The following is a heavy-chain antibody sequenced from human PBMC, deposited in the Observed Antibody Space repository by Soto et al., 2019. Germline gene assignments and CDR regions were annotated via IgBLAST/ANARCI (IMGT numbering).Heavy chain of an antibody. D-gene: IGHD6-13*01. CDR1: GGSISSGGYY. J-gene: IGHJ6*02. CDR3: ATKWLRYSSSWYYGMDV. CDR2: IYYSGST. V-gene: IGHV4-31*03. Sequence: QVQLQESGPGLVKPSQTLSLTCTVSGGSISSGGYYWSWIRQHPGKGLEWIGYIYYSGSTYYNPSLKSRVTIPVDPSKNQFSLKLSSVTAADTAVYYCATKWLRYSSSWYYGMDVWGQGTTVTVSS.